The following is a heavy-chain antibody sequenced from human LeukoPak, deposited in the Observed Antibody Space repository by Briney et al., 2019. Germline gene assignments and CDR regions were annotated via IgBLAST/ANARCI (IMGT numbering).Heavy chain of an antibody. Sequence: SGGSLRLSCAASGFTFSSYEMNWVRQAPGKGLEWVSYISSSGSTIYYADSVKGRFTISRDNSKNTLYLQMNSLRAEDTAVYYCAKDPRVTYYDFWSGYYRGFDYWGQGTLVTVSS. J-gene: IGHJ4*02. CDR3: AKDPRVTYYDFWSGYYRGFDY. CDR1: GFTFSSYE. V-gene: IGHV3-48*03. CDR2: ISSSGSTI. D-gene: IGHD3-3*01.